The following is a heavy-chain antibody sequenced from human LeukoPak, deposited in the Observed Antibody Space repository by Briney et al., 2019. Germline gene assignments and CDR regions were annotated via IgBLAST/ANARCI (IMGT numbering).Heavy chain of an antibody. CDR3: TRVATAGTWTDY. D-gene: IGHD6-25*01. CDR2: IWSGGSIA. Sequence: GGSLRLSCAASGFTFSDYGMQWVRQAPGKGLECLSVIWSGGSIADYAESVRGRFTISRDNSKNTVYLQMNSLRAEDTAIYFCTRVATAGTWTDYWGQGTLVTASS. V-gene: IGHV3-33*03. J-gene: IGHJ4*02. CDR1: GFTFSDYG.